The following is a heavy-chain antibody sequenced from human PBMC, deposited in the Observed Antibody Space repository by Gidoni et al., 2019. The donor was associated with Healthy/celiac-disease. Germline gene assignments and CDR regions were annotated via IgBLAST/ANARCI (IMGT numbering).Heavy chain of an antibody. V-gene: IGHV1-2*02. CDR2: ISPNSGGT. Sequence: QVQLVQSGAEVKKPGASVQVSCKASGYPFTGYYVHWVRQAPGQGLEWMGWISPNSGGTNYGQNFQGRVTMTRDTSISTAYMELSRLRSDDTAVYYCARVSSYYDSPLSYWGQGTLVTVSS. CDR3: ARVSSYYDSPLSY. CDR1: GYPFTGYY. J-gene: IGHJ4*02. D-gene: IGHD3-16*01.